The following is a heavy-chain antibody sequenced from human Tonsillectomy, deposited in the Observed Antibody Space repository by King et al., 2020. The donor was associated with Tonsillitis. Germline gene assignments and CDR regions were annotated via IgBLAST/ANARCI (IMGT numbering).Heavy chain of an antibody. D-gene: IGHD3-22*01. J-gene: IGHJ3*02. CDR1: SGSISSYY. CDR3: ARGWGSIEGYDSSGPDAFDI. V-gene: IGHV4-59*01. CDR2: LYDSGIT. Sequence: CTVSSGSISSYYWNWIRQPPGKGLEWIGYLYDSGITNYNHSLKSRVTISVDTSKNQFSLNLTSVSAAYTAVYYCARGWGSIEGYDSSGPDAFDIWGQGTMVTVSS.